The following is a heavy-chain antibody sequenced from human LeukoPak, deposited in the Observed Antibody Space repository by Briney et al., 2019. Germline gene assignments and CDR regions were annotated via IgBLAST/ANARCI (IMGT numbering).Heavy chain of an antibody. Sequence: GGSLRLSCAASGFTFSSYGMTWVRQAPGKGLEWVSGISWNSGSIGYADSVKGRFTISRDNAKNSLYLQMNSLRAEDTAVYYCAGVGAHSRYYFDYWGQGTLVTVSS. D-gene: IGHD2-15*01. CDR1: GFTFSSYG. CDR3: AGVGAHSRYYFDY. V-gene: IGHV3-48*04. J-gene: IGHJ4*02. CDR2: ISWNSGSI.